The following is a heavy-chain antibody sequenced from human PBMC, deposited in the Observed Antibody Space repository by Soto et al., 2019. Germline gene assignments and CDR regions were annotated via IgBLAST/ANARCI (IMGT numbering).Heavy chain of an antibody. J-gene: IGHJ6*02. CDR3: AKGVLTGYSVKTYYYYGMDV. CDR2: ISYDGSNK. V-gene: IGHV3-30*18. Sequence: GGSLRLSCAASGFTFSSYGMHWVRQAPGKGLEWVAVISYDGSNKYYADSVKGRFTISRDNSKNTLYLQMNSLRAEDTAVYYCAKGVLTGYSVKTYYYYGMDVWGQGTTVTVSS. CDR1: GFTFSSYG. D-gene: IGHD3-9*01.